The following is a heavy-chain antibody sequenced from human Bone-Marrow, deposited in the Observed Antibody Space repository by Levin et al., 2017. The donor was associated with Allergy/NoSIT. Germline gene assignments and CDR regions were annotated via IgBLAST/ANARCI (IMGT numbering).Heavy chain of an antibody. CDR1: GFTFSSYA. Sequence: GGSLRLSCAASGFTFSSYAMSWLRQAPGKGLEWVSTISSSGGSTNYADSVKGRFTLSRDNSKNTLFLQMNSLSAEDTAVYYCAKLAGRSSEVDYWGQGTLVTVSS. CDR2: ISSSGGST. CDR3: AKLAGRSSEVDY. J-gene: IGHJ4*02. V-gene: IGHV3-23*01. D-gene: IGHD6-6*01.